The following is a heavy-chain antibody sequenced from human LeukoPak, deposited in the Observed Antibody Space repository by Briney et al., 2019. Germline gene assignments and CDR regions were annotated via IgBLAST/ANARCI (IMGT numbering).Heavy chain of an antibody. CDR2: INQDGSEK. J-gene: IGHJ4*02. CDR3: ARYYYDSSGYYLFDY. V-gene: IGHV3-7*04. D-gene: IGHD3-22*01. CDR1: GFTFSSYW. Sequence: GGSLRLSCAASGFTFSSYWMTWVRQAPGKGLEWVANINQDGSEKYYVDSVRGRFTISRDTAKNSLYLQMNSLRAEDTAVYYCARYYYDSSGYYLFDYWGLGTLVTVSS.